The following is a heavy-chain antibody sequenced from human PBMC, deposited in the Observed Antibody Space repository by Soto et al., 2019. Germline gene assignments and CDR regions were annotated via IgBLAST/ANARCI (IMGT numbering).Heavy chain of an antibody. J-gene: IGHJ6*02. CDR1: GGSIRSSSYY. CDR2: IYYSGST. V-gene: IGHV4-39*01. Sequence: SETLSLTCSVSGGSIRSSSYYWAWIRQPPGKGLEWIGTIYYSGSTYYNPPLKSRLTISIDTSKNQFSLKLTSVTAADTAVYYCARMDTDYGMDVWGQGTKVTVSS. CDR3: ARMDTDYGMDV. D-gene: IGHD5-18*01.